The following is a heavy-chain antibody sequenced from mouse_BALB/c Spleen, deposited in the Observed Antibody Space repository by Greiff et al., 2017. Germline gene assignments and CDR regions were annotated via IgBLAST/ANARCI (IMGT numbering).Heavy chain of an antibody. CDR2: IDPENGDT. D-gene: IGHD1-1*01. J-gene: IGHJ4*01. CDR3: NARSTGAMDY. CDR1: GFNIKDYY. V-gene: IGHV14-4*02. Sequence: VQLQQSGAELVRSGASVKLSCTASGFNIKDYYMHCVKQRPEQGLEWIGWIDPENGDTEYAPKFQGKATMTADTSSNTAYLQLSSLTSEDTAVYYCNARSTGAMDYWGQGTSVTVSS.